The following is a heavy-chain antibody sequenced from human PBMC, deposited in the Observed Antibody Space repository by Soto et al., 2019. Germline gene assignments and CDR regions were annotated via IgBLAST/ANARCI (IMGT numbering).Heavy chain of an antibody. J-gene: IGHJ4*02. D-gene: IGHD1-26*01. CDR3: AKAQYSGSYQYFDY. Sequence: LRLSCAASGFTFTSYAMSWVRQAPGKGLEWVSGISGGGGSTYYADSVKGRFTVSRDDSKSTLYLQMNSLRAEDTAIYYCAKAQYSGSYQYFDYWGQGTLVTVSS. CDR1: GFTFTSYA. CDR2: ISGGGGST. V-gene: IGHV3-23*01.